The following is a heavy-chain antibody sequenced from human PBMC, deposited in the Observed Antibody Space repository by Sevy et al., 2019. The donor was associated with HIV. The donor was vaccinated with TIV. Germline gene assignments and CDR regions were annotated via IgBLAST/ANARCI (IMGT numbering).Heavy chain of an antibody. J-gene: IGHJ4*02. CDR2: ISYDGSNK. V-gene: IGHV3-30-3*01. CDR3: ARRYCSGGSCYKGVLYY. D-gene: IGHD2-15*01. Sequence: GGSLRLSCAASGFTFSSYAMHWVRQAPGKGLEWVAVISYDGSNKYYADSVKGRFTISRDNSKNTLYLQMNSLRAEDTAVYYWARRYCSGGSCYKGVLYYWGQGTLVTVSS. CDR1: GFTFSSYA.